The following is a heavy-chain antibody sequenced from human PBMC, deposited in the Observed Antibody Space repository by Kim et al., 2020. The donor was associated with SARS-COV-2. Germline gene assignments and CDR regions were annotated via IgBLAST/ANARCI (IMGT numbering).Heavy chain of an antibody. V-gene: IGHV4-30-2*04. J-gene: IGHJ4*02. Sequence: TNYTPPLSSRVTISVDTSKNQFSLKLSSVTAADTAVYYCASVESSWDFDYWGQGTLVTVSS. D-gene: IGHD6-13*01. CDR3: ASVESSWDFDY. CDR2: T.